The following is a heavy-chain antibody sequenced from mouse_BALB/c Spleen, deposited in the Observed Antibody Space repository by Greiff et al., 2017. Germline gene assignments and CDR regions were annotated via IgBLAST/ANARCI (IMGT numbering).Heavy chain of an antibody. J-gene: IGHJ4*01. Sequence: EVQLVESGGGLVKLGGSLKLSCAASGFTFSSYYMSWVRQTPEKRLELVAAINSNGGSTYYPDTVKGRFTISRDNAKNTLYLQMSSLKSEDTALYYCARHNDGRVDYWGQGTSVTVSS. V-gene: IGHV5-6-2*01. D-gene: IGHD2-12*01. CDR2: INSNGGST. CDR3: ARHNDGRVDY. CDR1: GFTFSSYY.